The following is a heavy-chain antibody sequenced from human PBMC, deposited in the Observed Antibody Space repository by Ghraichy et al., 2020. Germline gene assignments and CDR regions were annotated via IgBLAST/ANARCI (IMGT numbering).Heavy chain of an antibody. D-gene: IGHD6-19*01. CDR2: ISGSGGST. CDR1: GFTFSSYA. J-gene: IGHJ6*02. CDR3: AKENVDSSGWFDYYYYGMDV. Sequence: GGSLRLSCAASGFTFSSYAMSWVRQAPGKGLEWVSAISGSGGSTYYADSVKGRFTISRDNSKNTLYLQMNSLRAEDTAVYYCAKENVDSSGWFDYYYYGMDVWGQGTTVTVSS. V-gene: IGHV3-23*01.